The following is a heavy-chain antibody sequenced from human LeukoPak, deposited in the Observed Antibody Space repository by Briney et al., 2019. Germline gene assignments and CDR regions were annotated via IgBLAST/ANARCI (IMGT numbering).Heavy chain of an antibody. J-gene: IGHJ4*02. V-gene: IGHV7-4-1*02. D-gene: IGHD3-10*01. CDR2: INTNTGNP. Sequence: ASVNLSCKASGYTFTSYAMNWVRQAPGQGLEWMGWINTNTGNPTYAQGFTGRFVFSLDTSVSTAYLQISSLKAEDTAVYYCARDRVLLWFGESYYFDYWGQGTLVTVSS. CDR1: GYTFTSYA. CDR3: ARDRVLLWFGESYYFDY.